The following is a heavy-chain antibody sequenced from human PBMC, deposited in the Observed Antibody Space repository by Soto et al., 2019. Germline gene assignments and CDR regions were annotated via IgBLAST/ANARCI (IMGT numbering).Heavy chain of an antibody. J-gene: IGHJ4*02. CDR1: GASVTSSTYY. CDR2: IHHDGNT. Sequence: SETLSLTCTVSGASVTSSTYYWAWIRQPPGKGLEWVGSIHHDGNTYYNPSLKSRVTISIDTSTNQFSLKLSSVTAADTAVYYCARLDYDILTGYHYFDYWGQGTLVTVSS. CDR3: ARLDYDILTGYHYFDY. D-gene: IGHD3-9*01. V-gene: IGHV4-39*01.